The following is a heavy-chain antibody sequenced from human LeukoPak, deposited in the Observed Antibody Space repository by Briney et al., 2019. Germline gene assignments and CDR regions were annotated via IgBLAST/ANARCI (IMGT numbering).Heavy chain of an antibody. CDR3: ARLRELAALHDALDI. CDR1: GGSISTYY. CDR2: ISYTGST. Sequence: SETLSLTCTVSGGSISTYYWNWLRQPPGKGLEWIGYISYTGSTNYSPPLTSRVTMSVDTAKNQFSLKLSSVTAADTAVYYCARLRELAALHDALDIWGQGTMVTV. J-gene: IGHJ3*02. V-gene: IGHV4-59*08. D-gene: IGHD6-13*01.